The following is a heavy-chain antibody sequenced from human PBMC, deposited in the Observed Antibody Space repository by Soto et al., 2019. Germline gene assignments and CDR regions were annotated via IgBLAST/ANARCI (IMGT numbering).Heavy chain of an antibody. CDR2: ISYSGST. J-gene: IGHJ5*02. CDR1: GASITTYY. V-gene: IGHV4-59*01. D-gene: IGHD3-10*01. CDR3: ARDWDSSGMFDP. Sequence: SETLSLTCSVSGASITTYYWGWIRQPPGKGLEWIGSISYSGSTKYNPSLESRVMISLDTSKNQFSLRLTSVTAADTALYYCARDWDSSGMFDPWGQGALVTVSS.